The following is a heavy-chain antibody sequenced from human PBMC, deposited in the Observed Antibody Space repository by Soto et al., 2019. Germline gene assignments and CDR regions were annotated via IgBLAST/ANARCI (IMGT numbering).Heavy chain of an antibody. D-gene: IGHD3-22*01. J-gene: IGHJ4*02. V-gene: IGHV2-5*02. Sequence: SGPTLVNPTQTLTLTCTFSGFSLSTSGVGVGWIRQPPGKALEWLALIYWDDDKRYSPSLKSRLTITKDTSKNQVVLTMTNMDPVDTATYYCAHIYQDYHDSSGYYSDYWGQGTLVTVSS. CDR3: AHIYQDYHDSSGYYSDY. CDR2: IYWDDDK. CDR1: GFSLSTSGVG.